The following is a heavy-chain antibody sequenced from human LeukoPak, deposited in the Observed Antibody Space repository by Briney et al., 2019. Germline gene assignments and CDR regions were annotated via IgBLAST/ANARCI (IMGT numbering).Heavy chain of an antibody. J-gene: IGHJ4*02. CDR1: GGSFSSYY. CDR3: AREYSSTSGRHFDD. V-gene: IGHV4-4*07. D-gene: IGHD6-6*01. Sequence: SETLSLTCTVSGGSFSSYYWTWIRQPAGKGLEWIGRIYSSGSTNYNPSLRSRVTISVDKSKNQFSLNLTSVTAADTGVYHCAREYSSTSGRHFDDWGQGILVTVPS. CDR2: IYSSGST.